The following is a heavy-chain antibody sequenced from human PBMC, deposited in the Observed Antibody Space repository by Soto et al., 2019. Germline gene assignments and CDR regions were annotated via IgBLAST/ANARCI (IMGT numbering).Heavy chain of an antibody. D-gene: IGHD2-2*01. Sequence: QVQLQESGPGLVKPSHTLSLTCTVSGGSISSDNYYWSWIRQPPGKGLEWIGYIFYSGSTYNNPSLDSRVTISVDPSKNQFSLTRSSVTAADTAVYCCARALRQDEDIVFVPATIIDYWGQGTLVTVSS. CDR1: GGSISSDNYY. V-gene: IGHV4-30-4*01. J-gene: IGHJ4*02. CDR3: ARALRQDEDIVFVPATIIDY. CDR2: IFYSGST.